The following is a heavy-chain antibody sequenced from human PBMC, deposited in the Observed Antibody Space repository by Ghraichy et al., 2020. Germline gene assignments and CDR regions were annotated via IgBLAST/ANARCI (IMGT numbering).Heavy chain of an antibody. CDR3: ARGILRYGRLRPFYYFDY. CDR1: GGSFSGYY. D-gene: IGHD3-9*01. J-gene: IGHJ4*02. CDR2: INHSGST. V-gene: IGHV4-34*01. Sequence: SETLSLTCAVYGGSFSGYYWSWIRQPPGKGLEWIGEINHSGSTNYNPSLKSRVTISVDTSKNQFSLKLSSVTAADTAVYYCARGILRYGRLRPFYYFDYWGQGTLVTVSS.